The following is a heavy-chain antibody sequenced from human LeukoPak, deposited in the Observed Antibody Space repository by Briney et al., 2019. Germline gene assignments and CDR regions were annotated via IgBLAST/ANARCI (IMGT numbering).Heavy chain of an antibody. V-gene: IGHV3-74*01. CDR2: NNNDGGVT. D-gene: IGHD3-16*01. J-gene: IGHJ4*02. CDR3: ARGGQGAVDY. Sequence: GGSLRLSCAASGFTFSSHWMHWVRQAPGKGLVWVSFNNNDGGVTSYADSVKGRFTISRDNAKNTLYLQMKSLRAEDTAMYYCARGGQGAVDYWGQGTLVTVSS. CDR1: GFTFSSHW.